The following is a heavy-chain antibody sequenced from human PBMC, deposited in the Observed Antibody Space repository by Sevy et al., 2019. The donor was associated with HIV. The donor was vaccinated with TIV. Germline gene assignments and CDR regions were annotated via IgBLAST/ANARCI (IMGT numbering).Heavy chain of an antibody. J-gene: IGHJ4*02. CDR2: ISSSGSTI. Sequence: GGSLRLSCAASGFTFSSYEMNWVRQAPGKGLEWVSYISSSGSTIYYADSVKGRFTISRDNAKNSLYLQMNSLRAEDTAVYYCARSGKYYDSSGYYYGYWGQGTLVTVSS. CDR1: GFTFSSYE. D-gene: IGHD3-22*01. CDR3: ARSGKYYDSSGYYYGY. V-gene: IGHV3-48*03.